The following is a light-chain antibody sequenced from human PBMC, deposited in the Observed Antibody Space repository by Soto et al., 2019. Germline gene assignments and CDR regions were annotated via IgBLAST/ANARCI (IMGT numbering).Light chain of an antibody. CDR3: QQYNNWPPYT. CDR1: QSVGSG. V-gene: IGKV3-15*01. CDR2: GAS. J-gene: IGKJ2*01. Sequence: DIVMTQSPATLSVSPGERATLSCRASQSVGSGLSWYQQKPGQAPRLLIYGASTRATGIPARFSGSGSGTEFTLTISSLQSEDYAVYYCQQYNNWPPYTFGQGTKVDIK.